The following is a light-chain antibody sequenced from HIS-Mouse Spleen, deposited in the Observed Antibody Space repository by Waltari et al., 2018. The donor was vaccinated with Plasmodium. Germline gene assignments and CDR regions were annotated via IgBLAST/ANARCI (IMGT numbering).Light chain of an antibody. J-gene: IGLJ3*02. Sequence: SYELTQPPSVSVSPGQPARITCSGDALPKKYAYWYQQKSGPAPVLVIYADSKRPSGIPERFSGSSSGTMATLTISGAQVEDEADYYCYSTDSSGNHRVFGGGTKLTVL. CDR3: YSTDSSGNHRV. V-gene: IGLV3-10*01. CDR1: ALPKKY. CDR2: ADS.